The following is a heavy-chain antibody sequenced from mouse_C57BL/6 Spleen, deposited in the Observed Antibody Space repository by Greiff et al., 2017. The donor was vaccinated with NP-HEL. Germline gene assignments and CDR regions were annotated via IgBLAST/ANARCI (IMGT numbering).Heavy chain of an antibody. CDR2: ISSGSSTI. D-gene: IGHD1-1*02. J-gene: IGHJ4*01. V-gene: IGHV5-17*01. CDR1: GFTFSDYG. CDR3: ARQDYGRYYYAMDY. Sequence: EVQLVESGGGLVKPGGSLKLSCAASGFTFSDYGMHWVRQAPEKGLEWVAYISSGSSTIYYADTVKGRFTISRDNAKNTLFLQMTSLRSEDTAMYYCARQDYGRYYYAMDYWGQGTSVTVSS.